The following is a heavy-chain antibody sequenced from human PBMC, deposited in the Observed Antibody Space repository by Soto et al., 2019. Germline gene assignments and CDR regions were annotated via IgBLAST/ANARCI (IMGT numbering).Heavy chain of an antibody. D-gene: IGHD2-15*01. CDR1: GFTFSSYS. CDR2: ISSSSSYI. CDR3: ASNFHSMVAATMTDYFDY. Sequence: GGSLRLSCAASGFTFSSYSMNWVRQAPGKGLEWVSSISSSSSYIYYADSVKGRFTISRDNAKNSLYLQMNSLRAEDTAVYYCASNFHSMVAATMTDYFDYWGQGTLVTVSS. V-gene: IGHV3-21*01. J-gene: IGHJ4*02.